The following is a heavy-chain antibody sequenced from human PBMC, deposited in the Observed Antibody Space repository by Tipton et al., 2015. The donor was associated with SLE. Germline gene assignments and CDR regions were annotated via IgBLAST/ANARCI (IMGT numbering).Heavy chain of an antibody. CDR1: GGSISSSSYC. CDR2: IYYSGST. J-gene: IGHJ4*02. D-gene: IGHD6-6*01. V-gene: IGHV4-39*07. CDR3: ARALSSLLFDY. Sequence: TLSLTCTVSGGSISSSSYCWGWIRQPPGKGLEWIGSIYYSGSTYYNPSLKSRVTISVDTSKNQFSLKLSSVTAADTAVYYCARALSSLLFDYWGQGTLVTVSS.